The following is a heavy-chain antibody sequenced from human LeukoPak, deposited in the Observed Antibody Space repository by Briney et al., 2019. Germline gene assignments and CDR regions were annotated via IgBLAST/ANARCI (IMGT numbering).Heavy chain of an antibody. J-gene: IGHJ6*02. Sequence: GGSLRLSCAVSGFTFSSYAMQWVRQAPGKGLEWVVVISYDGSNKYYADSVKGRSTIYRDNSKNTLYLQMNSLRAEDTAVYYCARDSLRRGYDYYYGMDVWGQGTTVTVSS. V-gene: IGHV3-30*04. CDR1: GFTFSSYA. CDR3: ARDSLRRGYDYYYGMDV. D-gene: IGHD4-17*01. CDR2: ISYDGSNK.